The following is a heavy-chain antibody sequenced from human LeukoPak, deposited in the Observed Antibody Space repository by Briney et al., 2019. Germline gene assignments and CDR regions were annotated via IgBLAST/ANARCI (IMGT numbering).Heavy chain of an antibody. Sequence: ASVKVSCKASGYTFTVSYMHWVRQAPGQGLEWMGWINPNNGGTNYAQKFQGRVTMTRDTSTSTAYMELSGLRSDDTAVYYCARNDFWSGYCIDYWGQGTLVTVSS. CDR3: ARNDFWSGYCIDY. CDR2: INPNNGGT. CDR1: GYTFTVSY. V-gene: IGHV1-2*02. D-gene: IGHD3-3*01. J-gene: IGHJ4*02.